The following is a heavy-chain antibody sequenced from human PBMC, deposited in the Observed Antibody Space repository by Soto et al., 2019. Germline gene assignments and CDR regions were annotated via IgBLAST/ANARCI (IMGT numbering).Heavy chain of an antibody. CDR1: GFTFSFFG. CDR3: AKERRYSFDAFDI. V-gene: IGHV3-30*18. Sequence: WGSLRLSCAACGFTFSFFGMHLVRQAPGKGLEWVTVISYDGSDKYYADSVKGRFTISRDNSKNTLYLQINSLRAEDTAVYYCAKERRYSFDAFDIWGQGTMVTVSS. CDR2: ISYDGSDK. D-gene: IGHD5-18*01. J-gene: IGHJ3*02.